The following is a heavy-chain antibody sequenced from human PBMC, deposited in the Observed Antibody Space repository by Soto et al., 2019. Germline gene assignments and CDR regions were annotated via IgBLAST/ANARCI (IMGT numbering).Heavy chain of an antibody. CDR1: GGTFSSYA. J-gene: IGHJ4*02. D-gene: IGHD5-12*01. CDR3: ARDITRYSGYDFGSLGY. Sequence: SVKVSCKASGGTFSSYAISWVRQAPGQGLEWMGGIIPIFGTANYAQKFQGRVTITADESTSTAYMELSSLRSEDTAVYYCARDITRYSGYDFGSLGYWGQGTLVTVSS. V-gene: IGHV1-69*13. CDR2: IIPIFGTA.